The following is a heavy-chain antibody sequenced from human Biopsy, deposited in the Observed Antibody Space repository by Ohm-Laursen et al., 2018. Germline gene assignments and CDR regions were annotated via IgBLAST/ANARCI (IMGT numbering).Heavy chain of an antibody. J-gene: IGHJ4*02. CDR2: RSNDGDIK. D-gene: IGHD3-22*01. CDR3: AKDRFPYSSGYSSVFEY. V-gene: IGHV3-30*18. Sequence: SLTLSCTASGSSFCSNGMHWGWLAPGQGLGWVSLRSNDGDIKYSADSMEGRFTISRDNSRNTLFLQMMSLKAEDTAVYYCAKDRFPYSSGYSSVFEYWGQGTLVTVSS. CDR1: GSSFCSNG.